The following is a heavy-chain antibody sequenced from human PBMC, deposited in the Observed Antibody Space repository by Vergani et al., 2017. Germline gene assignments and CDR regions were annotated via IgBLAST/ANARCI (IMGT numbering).Heavy chain of an antibody. Sequence: QLQLQESGPGLVKPSETLSLTCTVSGGSISSSSYYWGWIRQPPGKGLEWIGSIYYSGSTYYNPSLKSRVTISVDTSKNQFSLKLSSVTAADTAVYYCARGLSSSWRVGWFDPWGQGTLVTVSS. CDR3: ARGLSSSWRVGWFDP. V-gene: IGHV4-39*07. CDR1: GGSISSSSYY. CDR2: IYYSGST. J-gene: IGHJ5*02. D-gene: IGHD6-13*01.